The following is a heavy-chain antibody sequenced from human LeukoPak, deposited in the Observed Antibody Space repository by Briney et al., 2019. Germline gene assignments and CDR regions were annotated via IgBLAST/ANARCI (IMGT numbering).Heavy chain of an antibody. J-gene: IGHJ4*02. Sequence: SVKVSCKASGGTFSSYAISWVRQAPGQGLEWMGGIIPIFGTANYAQKFQGRVTITTDESTSTAYMELSSLRSEDTAVYYCASIERYCSSTSCDFAYYFDYWGQGTLVTVSS. CDR1: GGTFSSYA. CDR3: ASIERYCSSTSCDFAYYFDY. CDR2: IIPIFGTA. D-gene: IGHD2-2*01. V-gene: IGHV1-69*05.